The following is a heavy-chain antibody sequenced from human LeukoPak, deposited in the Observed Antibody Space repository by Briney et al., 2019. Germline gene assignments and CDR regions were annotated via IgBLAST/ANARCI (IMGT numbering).Heavy chain of an antibody. Sequence: AASVKVSCKTSGYTFSSYYIHWVRQAPGQGLEWMGIIYPHIGDIQYAPKFRGRVTMTRDMSKSTVFMELSSLRSDDTAVYYCARSLNDYVWGSYRPDAFDIWGQGTMVTVSS. CDR2: IYPHIGDI. V-gene: IGHV1-46*01. D-gene: IGHD3-16*02. CDR3: ARSLNDYVWGSYRPDAFDI. J-gene: IGHJ3*02. CDR1: GYTFSSYY.